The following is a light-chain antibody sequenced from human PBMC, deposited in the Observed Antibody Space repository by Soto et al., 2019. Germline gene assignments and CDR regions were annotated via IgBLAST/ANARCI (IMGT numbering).Light chain of an antibody. Sequence: QAVVTQEPSLTVSPGGTVTLTCGSSTGAVATGHYAYWFHQKPGQAPRPLIYDTYNRFSWTPARFSGSLLGGKAALTLSGAQPEDEADYYCLLYSGGYVFGPWTQLTVL. CDR3: LLYSGGYV. CDR1: TGAVATGHY. J-gene: IGLJ1*01. CDR2: DTY. V-gene: IGLV7-46*01.